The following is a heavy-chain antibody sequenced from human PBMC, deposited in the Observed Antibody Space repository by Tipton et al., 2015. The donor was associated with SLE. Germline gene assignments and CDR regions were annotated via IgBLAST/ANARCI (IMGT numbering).Heavy chain of an antibody. V-gene: IGHV3-30*04. Sequence: SLRLSCAASGFTFSSYAMHWVRQAPGKGLEWVALISYDGSNKYYADSVKGRFTISRDNSKNTLYLQMNSLRGEDTAVHYCASSLLAGIYYWGQGTLVTVSS. CDR1: GFTFSSYA. J-gene: IGHJ4*02. CDR2: ISYDGSNK. D-gene: IGHD3-10*01. CDR3: ASSLLAGIYY.